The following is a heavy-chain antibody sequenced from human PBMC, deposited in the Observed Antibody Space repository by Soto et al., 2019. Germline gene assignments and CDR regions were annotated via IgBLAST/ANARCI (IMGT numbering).Heavy chain of an antibody. CDR1: GFTFSSYA. CDR2: ISSSGGST. D-gene: IGHD3-9*01. Sequence: GGSLRLSCAASGFTFSSYAMNWVRQAPGKGLEWVSTISSSGGSTYYADSVKGRFTVSRDNSKNTLYLQVNSLRAEDTAVYYCARDPSTGLADYWGQGNLVTVSS. CDR3: ARDPSTGLADY. J-gene: IGHJ4*02. V-gene: IGHV3-23*01.